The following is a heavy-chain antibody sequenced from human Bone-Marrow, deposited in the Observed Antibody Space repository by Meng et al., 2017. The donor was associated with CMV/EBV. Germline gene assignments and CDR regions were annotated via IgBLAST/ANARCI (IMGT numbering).Heavy chain of an antibody. CDR2: VSPYNGYT. J-gene: IGHJ4*02. Sequence: ASVKVSCKASGYSLRSYGLTWVRQAPGEGLEWLGWVSPYNGYTNYAQKFQGRVTMTTDTSTGTAYMELGSLRSDDTAVYYCARARTHSEVDAAMIIYFDFWGQGTLVTVSS. CDR3: ARARTHSEVDAAMIIYFDF. D-gene: IGHD5-18*01. V-gene: IGHV1-18*01. CDR1: GYSLRSYG.